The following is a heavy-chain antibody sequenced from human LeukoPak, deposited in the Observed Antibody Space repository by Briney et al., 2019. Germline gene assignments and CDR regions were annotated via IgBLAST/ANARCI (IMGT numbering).Heavy chain of an antibody. CDR3: ARAGRLGLRLGELSPAGY. J-gene: IGHJ4*02. CDR1: GFTFSSYA. CDR2: ISGSGGST. V-gene: IGHV3-23*01. Sequence: GGSLRLSCAASGFTFSSYAMSWVRQAPGKGLEWVSAISGSGGSTYYADSVKGRFTISRDNSKNTLYLQMNSLRAEDTAVYYCARAGRLGLRLGELSPAGYWGQGTLVTVSS. D-gene: IGHD3-16*02.